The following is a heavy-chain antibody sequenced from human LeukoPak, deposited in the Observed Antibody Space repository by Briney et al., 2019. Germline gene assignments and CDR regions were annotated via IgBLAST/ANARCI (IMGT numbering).Heavy chain of an antibody. V-gene: IGHV3-9*01. Sequence: GGSLRLSCAASGFTFDDYAMHWVRQAPGKGLEWVSGISWNSGSIGYADSVKGRFTISRDNAKNSLYLQMNSLRAEDTALYYCAKEMHIVVVTANAFDIWGQGTMVTVSS. D-gene: IGHD2-21*02. CDR2: ISWNSGSI. CDR3: AKEMHIVVVTANAFDI. CDR1: GFTFDDYA. J-gene: IGHJ3*02.